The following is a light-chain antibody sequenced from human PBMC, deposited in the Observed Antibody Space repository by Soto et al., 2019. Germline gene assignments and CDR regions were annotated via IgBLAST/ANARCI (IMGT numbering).Light chain of an antibody. CDR1: SSDVGGYNY. CDR2: DVS. Sequence: QSVLTQPASVSGSPLQSITISCTGTSSDVGGYNYVSWYQQHPGKAPKLMIYDVSNRPSGVSNRLSGSKSGNTASLTISGLQAEDEADYYCSSYTSSSTYVFGTGTKVTVL. J-gene: IGLJ1*01. CDR3: SSYTSSSTYV. V-gene: IGLV2-14*01.